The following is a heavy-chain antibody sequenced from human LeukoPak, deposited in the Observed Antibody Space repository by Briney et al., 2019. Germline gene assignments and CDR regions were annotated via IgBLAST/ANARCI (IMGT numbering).Heavy chain of an antibody. J-gene: IGHJ3*02. CDR3: ARSSDSSGYTDAFDI. D-gene: IGHD3-22*01. V-gene: IGHV4-61*02. Sequence: TSETLSLTCTVSGGSIYSTSHYWNWIRQPAGKGLEWIGRIYISGSTNYNPSLKSRVTISLDTSKNQFSLKLSSVTAADTAVYYCARSSDSSGYTDAFDIWGQGTMVTVSS. CDR2: IYISGST. CDR1: GGSIYSTSHY.